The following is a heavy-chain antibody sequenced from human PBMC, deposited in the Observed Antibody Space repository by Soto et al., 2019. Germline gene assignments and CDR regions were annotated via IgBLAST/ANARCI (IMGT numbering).Heavy chain of an antibody. Sequence: SESLSLTCTVSGDSIISGGYYWSWIRQHPEKGLEWVGYIHHNGNAYSNPSLESRVTISIDKSKKQFSLRLSSVTAADTAVYYCARGAPRGIIHDFDSWGQGSLVTVSS. D-gene: IGHD3-10*01. CDR2: IHHNGNA. J-gene: IGHJ4*02. V-gene: IGHV4-31*03. CDR3: ARGAPRGIIHDFDS. CDR1: GDSIISGGYY.